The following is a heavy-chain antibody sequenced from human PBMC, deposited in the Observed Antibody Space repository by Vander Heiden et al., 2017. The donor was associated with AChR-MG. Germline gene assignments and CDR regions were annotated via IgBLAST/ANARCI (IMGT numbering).Heavy chain of an antibody. J-gene: IGHJ4*02. CDR1: GFTFTNYH. D-gene: IGHD1-26*01. Sequence: QVQLVQSGAEVKKPGASLKVSCKTSGFTFTNYHMHWVRQAPGKGVEWVGTINPSLDSTHYAQKFQGRVRMTRDTSTKTVYMDMTSLRPEDTAVYFCARELTGSFYFDFWGQGSLVTVSS. CDR3: ARELTGSFYFDF. CDR2: INPSLDST. V-gene: IGHV1-46*03.